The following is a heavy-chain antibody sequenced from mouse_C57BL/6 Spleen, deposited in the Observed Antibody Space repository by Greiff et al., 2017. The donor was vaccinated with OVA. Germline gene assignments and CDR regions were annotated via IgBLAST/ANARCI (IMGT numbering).Heavy chain of an antibody. Sequence: VQLQQSGPELVKPGASVKIPCKASGYTFTDYNMDWVKQSHGKSLEWIGDINTNNGGTIYNQKFKGKATLTVDKSSSTAYMELRSLTSEDTAVYYCARWATVVATVDYWGQGTSVTVSS. D-gene: IGHD1-1*01. CDR2: INTNNGGT. V-gene: IGHV1-18*01. CDR3: ARWATVVATVDY. CDR1: GYTFTDYN. J-gene: IGHJ4*01.